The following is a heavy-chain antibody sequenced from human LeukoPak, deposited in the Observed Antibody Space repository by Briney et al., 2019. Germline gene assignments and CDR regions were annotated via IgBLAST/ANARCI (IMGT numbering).Heavy chain of an antibody. J-gene: IGHJ4*02. CDR3: ARLFEYYYDSSGYYFDY. V-gene: IGHV5-51*01. D-gene: IGHD3-22*01. CDR2: IYPGDSDT. CDR1: GYSFTSYW. Sequence: PGESLKISCKGSGYSFTSYWIGWVRQMPGKGLEWMGIIYPGDSDTRYSPSFQGQVTISADKSISTAYLQWSSLKASDTAMYYCARLFEYYYDSSGYYFDYWGQGTLVTVSS.